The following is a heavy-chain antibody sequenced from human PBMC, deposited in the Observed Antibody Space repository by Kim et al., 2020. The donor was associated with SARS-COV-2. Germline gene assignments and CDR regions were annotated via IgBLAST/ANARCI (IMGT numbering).Heavy chain of an antibody. CDR3: TRGAIVTDKLLEY. CDR1: GFTFSSYW. V-gene: IGHV3-74*03. CDR2: ITSDGSLT. Sequence: GGSLRLSCVASGFTFSSYWIHWVRQGTGKGPVWVSGITSDGSLTMYADSVKGRFTISRDYAKNTVYLQMHSLRVEDTAVYYCTRGAIVTDKLLEYWGQGTLVTVSS. J-gene: IGHJ4*02. D-gene: IGHD1-7*01.